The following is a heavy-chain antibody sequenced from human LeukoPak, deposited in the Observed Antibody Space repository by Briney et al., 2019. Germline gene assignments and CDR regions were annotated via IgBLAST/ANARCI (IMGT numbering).Heavy chain of an antibody. Sequence: SETLSLTCTVSGGSISSSSYYWGWIRQPPGKGLEWIGSIYYSGSTYYNPSLKSRVTISVDTSKNQFSLKLSSVTAADTAVYYWARLVGATSPYRHFPHWGQGTLVTVSS. CDR3: ARLVGATSPYRHFPH. CDR2: IYYSGST. CDR1: GGSISSSSYY. V-gene: IGHV4-39*01. D-gene: IGHD1-26*01. J-gene: IGHJ1*01.